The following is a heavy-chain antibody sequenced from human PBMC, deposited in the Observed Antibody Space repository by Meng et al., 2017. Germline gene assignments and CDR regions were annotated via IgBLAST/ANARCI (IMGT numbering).Heavy chain of an antibody. CDR2: INHSGST. CDR1: GGSFSGYY. J-gene: IGHJ4*02. V-gene: IGHV4-34*01. Sequence: SETLSLTCAVYGGSFSGYYWSWIRQPPGKGLEWIGEINHSGSTNYNPSLKSRVTISVDTSKNQFSLKLSSVTAADTAVYYCARDHHISIISSWGIIGAFDYWGQGTLVTVSS. CDR3: ARDHHISIISSWGIIGAFDY. D-gene: IGHD3-16*01.